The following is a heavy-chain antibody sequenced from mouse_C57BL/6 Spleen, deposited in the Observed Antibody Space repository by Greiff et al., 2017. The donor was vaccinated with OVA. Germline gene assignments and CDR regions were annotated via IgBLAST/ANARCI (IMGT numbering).Heavy chain of an antibody. Sequence: QVQLKQSGPGLVAPSQSLSITCTVSGFSLTSYAISWVRQPPGKGLEWLGVIWTGGGTNYNSALKSRLSISKDNSKSQVFLKMNSLQTDDTARYYCARNGNSPIYYGYDEGFAYWGQGTLVTVSA. CDR1: GFSLTSYA. CDR2: IWTGGGT. CDR3: ARNGNSPIYYGYDEGFAY. V-gene: IGHV2-9-1*01. J-gene: IGHJ3*01. D-gene: IGHD2-2*01.